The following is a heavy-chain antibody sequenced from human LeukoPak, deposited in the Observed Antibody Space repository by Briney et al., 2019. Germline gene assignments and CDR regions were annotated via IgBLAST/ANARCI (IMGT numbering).Heavy chain of an antibody. CDR1: GFTFSSYA. CDR2: ISGSGGST. V-gene: IGHV3-23*01. J-gene: IGHJ4*02. CDR3: AKNWDDFWSGYYGY. D-gene: IGHD3-3*01. Sequence: GGSLRLSCAASGFTFSSYAMSWVRQAPGKGLEWVSAISGSGGSTYYADSVKGRFTISRDNSKNTLYLQMNSLRAEDTAVYYCAKNWDDFWSGYYGYWGQGTLVTVSS.